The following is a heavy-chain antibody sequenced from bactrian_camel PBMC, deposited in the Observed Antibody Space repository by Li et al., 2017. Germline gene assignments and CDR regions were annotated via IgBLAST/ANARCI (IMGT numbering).Heavy chain of an antibody. V-gene: IGHV3S40*01. CDR1: GFTFRMYD. D-gene: IGHD3*01. Sequence: VQLVESGGGLVEPGGSLRLSCTASGFTFRMYDMSWVRQAPGKGLEWVSAINKGGSSTYYADSVKGRFTISRDNDKNTLYLQMDSLKTEDTAVYYCATGHRWYGDKHEYNDWGQGTQVTVS. J-gene: IGHJ4*01. CDR3: ATGHRWYGDKHEYND. CDR2: INKGGSST.